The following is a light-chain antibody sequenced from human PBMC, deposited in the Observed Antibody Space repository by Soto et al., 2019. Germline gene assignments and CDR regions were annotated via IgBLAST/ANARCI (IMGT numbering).Light chain of an antibody. J-gene: IGKJ4*01. CDR2: AAS. Sequence: EIVMTQSPATLSVSPGERATLPCRASESVSSKLVWYQKKPGQVPRLLIYAASSRATGIPDRFSGSGSGTEFTLTISSLQSEDFAVYYCQQYDNWPLTFGGGTKVDIK. CDR3: QQYDNWPLT. V-gene: IGKV3D-15*01. CDR1: ESVSSK.